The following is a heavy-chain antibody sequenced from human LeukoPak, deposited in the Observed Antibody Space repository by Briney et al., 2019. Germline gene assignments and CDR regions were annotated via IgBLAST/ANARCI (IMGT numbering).Heavy chain of an antibody. Sequence: ASVNLSCKASGYTFTGSYMHWVRQAPGQGLEWMGWINPNSGGGNFAQKFQGRVTMTRDTSISTAYMELSRLRSDDTAVYYCARDLKGSSIVDVWGQGTTVTV. CDR3: ARDLKGSSIVDV. CDR2: INPNSGGG. V-gene: IGHV1-2*02. CDR1: GYTFTGSY. D-gene: IGHD3-10*01. J-gene: IGHJ6*02.